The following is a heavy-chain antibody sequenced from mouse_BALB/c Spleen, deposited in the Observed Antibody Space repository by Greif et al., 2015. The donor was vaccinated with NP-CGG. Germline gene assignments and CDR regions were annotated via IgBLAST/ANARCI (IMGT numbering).Heavy chain of an antibody. D-gene: IGHD4-1*01. Sequence: EVQLQQSGAELVKPGASAKLSCTASGFNIKDTYMHWVKQRPEQGLEWIGRIDPANGNTKYDPKFQGKVTITADTSSNTAFLQLSSLTSEDTAVYYCANWDWFFDVWGAGTTVTVSS. CDR2: IDPANGNT. J-gene: IGHJ1*01. CDR3: ANWDWFFDV. V-gene: IGHV14-3*02. CDR1: GFNIKDTY.